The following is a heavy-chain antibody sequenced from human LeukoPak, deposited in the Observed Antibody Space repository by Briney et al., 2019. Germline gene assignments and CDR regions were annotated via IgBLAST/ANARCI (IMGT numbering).Heavy chain of an antibody. CDR3: ARDLTAVAGNWYFDL. CDR2: ISAYNGNT. D-gene: IGHD6-19*01. J-gene: IGHJ2*01. Sequence: ASVKVSCKASGYTFTSYGISWVRQAPGQGLEWMGWISAYNGNTNYAQKFQGRVTMTTDTSTGTAYMELRSLRSDDTAVYYCARDLTAVAGNWYFDLWAVAPWSLSPQ. V-gene: IGHV1-18*04. CDR1: GYTFTSYG.